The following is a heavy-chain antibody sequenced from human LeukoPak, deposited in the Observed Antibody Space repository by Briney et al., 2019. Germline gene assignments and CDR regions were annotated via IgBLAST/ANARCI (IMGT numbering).Heavy chain of an antibody. CDR3: ARHRWTGTFNFDY. CDR2: ILYSGAT. D-gene: IGHD1-1*01. Sequence: SETLSLTCSVFGDSISSSDYFWGWIRQPPGKGLEWIGSILYSGATYCNPSLKTRVTISVDTSKNQFSLRLSSVTAADTAVYYCARHRWTGTFNFDYWGQGSLVTVSS. J-gene: IGHJ4*02. CDR1: GDSISSSDYF. V-gene: IGHV4-39*01.